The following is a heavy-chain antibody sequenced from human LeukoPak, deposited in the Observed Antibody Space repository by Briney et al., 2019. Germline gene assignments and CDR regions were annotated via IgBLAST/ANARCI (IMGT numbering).Heavy chain of an antibody. CDR2: INHNGNVN. CDR1: GFTFSVYF. CDR3: ARGGGLDV. J-gene: IGHJ6*02. D-gene: IGHD3-16*01. V-gene: IGHV3-7*03. Sequence: GGSLRLSCAASGFTFSVYFMGWVRQAPGKGLEWVASINHNGNVNYYVDSVKGRFTISRDNAKNSLYLQMSNLRAEDTAVYFCARGGGLDVWGQGATVTVSS.